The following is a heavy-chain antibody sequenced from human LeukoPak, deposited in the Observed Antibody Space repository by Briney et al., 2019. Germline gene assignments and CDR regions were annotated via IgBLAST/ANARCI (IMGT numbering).Heavy chain of an antibody. CDR2: IYYRGST. Sequence: SETLSLTCTVSGGSISSTIYYWGWIRQPPGKGLEWIGSIYYRGSTYYNPSLKSRVAISADTSKNQFSLKLSSVTAADTAVYYCARDSRSGWGNWFDPWGQGTLVTVSS. J-gene: IGHJ5*02. CDR3: ARDSRSGWGNWFDP. CDR1: GGSISSTIYY. V-gene: IGHV4-39*07. D-gene: IGHD6-19*01.